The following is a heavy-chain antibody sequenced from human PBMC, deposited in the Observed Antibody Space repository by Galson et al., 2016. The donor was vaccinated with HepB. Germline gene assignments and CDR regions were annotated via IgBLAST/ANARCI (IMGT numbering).Heavy chain of an antibody. CDR1: GFTFSDYY. CDR3: ARTMIRGVVRALVFDS. Sequence: SLRLSCAASGFTFSDYYMSWIRQAPGKGLEWVSYISSSGSSIYYADSVKGRFTISRDNAKTSLYLQMHSLRGEDTAVYFCARTMIRGVVRALVFDSWGQGTLVTVSS. CDR2: ISSSGSSI. V-gene: IGHV3-11*04. D-gene: IGHD3-10*01. J-gene: IGHJ4*02.